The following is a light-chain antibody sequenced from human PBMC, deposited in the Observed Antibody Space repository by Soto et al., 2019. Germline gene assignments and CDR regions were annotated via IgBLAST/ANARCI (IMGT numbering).Light chain of an antibody. J-gene: IGKJ1*01. V-gene: IGKV3-15*01. CDR2: GAS. CDR3: QQYNNWPRT. CDR1: QSVVHN. Sequence: DIVMTQSPVTLSVSPGDRATLSCRASQSVVHNLAWFQQKPGQAPRLLIYGASAGATGIPDRFSGSGFGTEFTRTIRSLQSEDLAVYYCQQYNNWPRTFGQVTKVEMK.